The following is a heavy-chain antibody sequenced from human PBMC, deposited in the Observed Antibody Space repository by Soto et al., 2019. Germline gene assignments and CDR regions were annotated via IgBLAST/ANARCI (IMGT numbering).Heavy chain of an antibody. CDR2: ISKGGSNL. J-gene: IGHJ4*02. Sequence: PGGSLRLSCAASGFTLSSYAIHWVRQAPGKGLEWVTVISKGGSNLYFADSVKGRSTISRDNSKNTLYLQMSSLRADDSAVYFCARGSKDSYPGSRIFDFWGRGTLVTVSS. CDR1: GFTLSSYA. CDR3: ARGSKDSYPGSRIFDF. V-gene: IGHV3-30-3*01. D-gene: IGHD3-10*01.